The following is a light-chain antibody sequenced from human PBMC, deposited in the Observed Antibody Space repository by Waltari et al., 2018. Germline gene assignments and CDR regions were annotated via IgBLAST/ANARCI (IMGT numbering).Light chain of an antibody. Sequence: DIQMTQSPSTLSASVGDRVTITCRASQSINNWLAWFQQKPGKAPKLLIYDASSLESGVPSRFSGSGSGTEFTLTISSLQPDDFATYYCQQLNSYPPVTFVPGTRVEIK. V-gene: IGKV1-5*01. CDR2: DAS. J-gene: IGKJ3*01. CDR1: QSINNW. CDR3: QQLNSYPPVT.